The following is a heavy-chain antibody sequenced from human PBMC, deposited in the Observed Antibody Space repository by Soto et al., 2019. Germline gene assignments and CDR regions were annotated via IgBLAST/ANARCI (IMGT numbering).Heavy chain of an antibody. J-gene: IGHJ3*02. CDR3: ARKAPMVRGVITFTGAFDI. D-gene: IGHD3-10*01. Sequence: GSLRLSCAASGFTFSSYWMSWVRQAPGKGLEWVANIKQDGSEKYYVDSVKGRFTISRDNSKNTLYLQMNSLRAEDTAVYYCARKAPMVRGVITFTGAFDIWGQGTMVTVSS. CDR1: GFTFSSYW. V-gene: IGHV3-7*05. CDR2: IKQDGSEK.